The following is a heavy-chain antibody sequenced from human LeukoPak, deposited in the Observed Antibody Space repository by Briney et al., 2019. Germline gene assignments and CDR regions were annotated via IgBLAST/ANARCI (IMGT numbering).Heavy chain of an antibody. D-gene: IGHD3-22*01. J-gene: IGHJ3*02. CDR1: GGSISSYY. Sequence: SETLSLTCTVSGGSISSYYWSWIRQPPGKGLEWVGYIYYSGSTNYNPSLKSRVTISVDTSKNQFSLKLSSVTAADTAVYYCARVGERDYYDSSGYPNAFDIWGQGTMVTVSS. CDR2: IYYSGST. CDR3: ARVGERDYYDSSGYPNAFDI. V-gene: IGHV4-59*01.